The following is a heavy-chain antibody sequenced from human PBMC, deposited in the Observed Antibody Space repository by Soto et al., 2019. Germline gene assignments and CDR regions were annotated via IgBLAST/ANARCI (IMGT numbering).Heavy chain of an antibody. CDR1: GFTFSSYA. Sequence: QVQLVESGGGVVQPGRSLRLSCAASGFTFSSYAMHWVRQAPGKGLEWVAVISYDGSNKYYADSVKGRFTISRDNSKNTLYLQMNSLGDEDAAVYYCGRDRGGSWSNYYYYGMDVWGQGTTVNVSS. D-gene: IGHD6-13*01. V-gene: IGHV3-30-3*01. CDR3: GRDRGGSWSNYYYYGMDV. CDR2: ISYDGSNK. J-gene: IGHJ6*02.